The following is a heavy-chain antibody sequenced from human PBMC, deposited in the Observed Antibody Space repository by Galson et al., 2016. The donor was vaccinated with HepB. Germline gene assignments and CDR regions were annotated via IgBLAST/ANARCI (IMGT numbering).Heavy chain of an antibody. J-gene: IGHJ4*02. V-gene: IGHV3-30*04. CDR2: ISYDGSDK. CDR1: GFTFSTYA. CDR3: ARSGYTYGLSYFDY. Sequence: SLRLSCAASGFTFSTYAMHWVRQAPGKGLQWVALISYDGSDKDFADSVKGRFTISRDISKNTLYLQMNSLRVEDTAVYYCARSGYTYGLSYFDYWGQGTLVTVSS. D-gene: IGHD5-18*01.